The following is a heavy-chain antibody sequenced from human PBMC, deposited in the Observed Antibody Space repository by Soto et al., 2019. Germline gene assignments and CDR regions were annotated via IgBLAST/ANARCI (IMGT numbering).Heavy chain of an antibody. CDR2: ISSSSSTI. J-gene: IGHJ5*02. CDR1: GFTFSSYS. Sequence: PGGSLRLSCAASGFTFSSYSMNWVRQAPGKGLEWVSYISSSSSTIYYADSVKGRFTISRDNAKNSLYLQMNSLRAEDTAVYYGGGGALLNWFDPGGREPLVTVSS. D-gene: IGHD2-15*01. CDR3: GGGALLNWFDP. V-gene: IGHV3-48*01.